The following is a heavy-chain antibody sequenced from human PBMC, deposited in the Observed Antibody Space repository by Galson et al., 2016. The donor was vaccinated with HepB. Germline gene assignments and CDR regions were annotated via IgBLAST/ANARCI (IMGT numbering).Heavy chain of an antibody. CDR3: AKEPRYDPGTVGFDP. J-gene: IGHJ5*02. CDR1: GFPFSTYG. D-gene: IGHD3-3*01. CDR2: IWYDGSNQ. V-gene: IGHV3-33*06. Sequence: SLRLSCAASGFPFSTYGMHWVRQAPGKGLEWVAVIWYDGSNQYYADSVKGRFTISRDNSKNTLYLQMNSLRVEDTAVYYCAKEPRYDPGTVGFDPWGQGTLVTVPS.